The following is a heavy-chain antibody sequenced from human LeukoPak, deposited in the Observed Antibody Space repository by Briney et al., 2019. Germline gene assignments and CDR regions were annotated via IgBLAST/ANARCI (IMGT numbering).Heavy chain of an antibody. CDR1: GGSISSGGYY. J-gene: IGHJ4*02. CDR3: ARVREIVGDVDRDFDY. CDR2: IYYSGST. Sequence: PSETLSLTCTVSGGSISSGGYYWSWIRQPPGKGLGWIGDIYYSGSTNYNPSLKSRVTISVDTSKNQFSLKLSSVTAADTAVYYCARVREIVGDVDRDFDYWGQGTLVTVTS. D-gene: IGHD1-26*01. V-gene: IGHV4-61*08.